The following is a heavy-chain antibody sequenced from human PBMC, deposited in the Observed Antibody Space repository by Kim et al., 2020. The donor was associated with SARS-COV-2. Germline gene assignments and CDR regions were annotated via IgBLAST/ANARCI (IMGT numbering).Heavy chain of an antibody. Sequence: SETLSLTCTVSGGSISSSSYYWGWIRQPPGKGLEWIGSIYYSGSTYYNPSLKSRVTISVDTSKNQFSLKLSSVTAADTAVYYCARVGGDQVHYFDYWGQGTLVTVSS. CDR3: ARVGGDQVHYFDY. D-gene: IGHD2-21*02. V-gene: IGHV4-39*07. CDR2: IYYSGST. J-gene: IGHJ4*02. CDR1: GGSISSSSYY.